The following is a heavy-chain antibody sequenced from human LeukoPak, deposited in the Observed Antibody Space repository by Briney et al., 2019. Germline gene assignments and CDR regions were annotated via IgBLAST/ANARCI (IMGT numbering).Heavy chain of an antibody. Sequence: SVKVSCKASGYTFTSYGISWVRQAPGQGLEWMGRIIPILGIANYAQKFQGRVTITADKSTSTAYMELSSLRSEDTAVYYCARPTLYGTDYWGQGTLVTVSS. V-gene: IGHV1-69*04. CDR1: GYTFTSYG. D-gene: IGHD2-8*01. CDR2: IIPILGIA. J-gene: IGHJ4*02. CDR3: ARPTLYGTDY.